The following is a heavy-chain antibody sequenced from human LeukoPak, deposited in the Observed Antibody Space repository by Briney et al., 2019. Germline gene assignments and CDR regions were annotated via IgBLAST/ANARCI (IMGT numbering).Heavy chain of an antibody. D-gene: IGHD6-6*01. CDR1: GYTFTSYD. CDR3: ARLTGTYSSWGFDY. V-gene: IGHV1-8*02. J-gene: IGHJ4*02. CDR2: MNPNSGNT. Sequence: ASVKVSCKASGYTFTSYDINWVRQATGQGLEWMGWMNPNSGNTGYAHKFQGRVTMTRNTSISTAYMELSSLRSEDTAVYYCARLTGTYSSWGFDYWGQGTLVTVSS.